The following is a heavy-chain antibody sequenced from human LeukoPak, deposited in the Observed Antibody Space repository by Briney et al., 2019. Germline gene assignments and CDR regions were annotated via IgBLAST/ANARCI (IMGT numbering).Heavy chain of an antibody. J-gene: IGHJ3*02. CDR2: IKRDGSEK. V-gene: IGHV3-7*01. Sequence: GGSLRLSCAATGFTFSSYWMSWVRQAPGKGLEWVANIKRDGSEKYYVDSAKGRFAISRDNAKNSLFLQMNSLRDEDTAVYYCARDLGDSGDYRIDAFDIWGQGTMVTVSS. CDR3: ARDLGDSGDYRIDAFDI. D-gene: IGHD4-17*01. CDR1: GFTFSSYW.